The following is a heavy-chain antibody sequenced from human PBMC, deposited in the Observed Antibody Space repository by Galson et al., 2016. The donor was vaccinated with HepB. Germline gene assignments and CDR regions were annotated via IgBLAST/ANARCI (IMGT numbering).Heavy chain of an antibody. D-gene: IGHD1-26*01. CDR2: IYWNDHK. J-gene: IGHJ3*02. Sequence: PALVKPTQTLTLTCAFSGFSLSTSGVGVGWIRQPPGKALEWLALIYWNDHKRYSPSLQIRLTITKDTSKKQVVLTMTNMDPVDTATYFCALTGSYQASDGVDIWGQGTLVTVSS. V-gene: IGHV2-5*01. CDR1: GFSLSTSGVG. CDR3: ALTGSYQASDGVDI.